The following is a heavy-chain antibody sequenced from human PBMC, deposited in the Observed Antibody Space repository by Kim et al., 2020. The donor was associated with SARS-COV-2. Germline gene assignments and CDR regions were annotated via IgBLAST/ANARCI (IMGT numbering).Heavy chain of an antibody. D-gene: IGHD2-2*01. J-gene: IGHJ3*02. CDR3: AVYCSSTSCYEGEGDAFDI. V-gene: IGHV3-48*03. Sequence: GRFTISRDNAKNSLYLQMNSLRAEDTAVYYCAVYCSSTSCYEGEGDAFDIWGQGTMVTVSS.